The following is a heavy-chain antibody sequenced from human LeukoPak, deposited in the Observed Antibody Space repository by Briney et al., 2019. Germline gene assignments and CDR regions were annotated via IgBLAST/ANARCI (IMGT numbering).Heavy chain of an antibody. CDR2: INSDGSST. CDR1: GFTFSSYW. D-gene: IGHD2-15*01. Sequence: GGSLRLSCAASGFTFSSYWMHWVRQAPGKGLVWVSRINSDGSSTSYADSVKGRFTISRDNAKNTLYLQMNSLRAEDTAVYYCAGGGFGVVVVAATHIDYWGQGTLVTVSS. V-gene: IGHV3-74*01. J-gene: IGHJ4*02. CDR3: AGGGFGVVVVAATHIDY.